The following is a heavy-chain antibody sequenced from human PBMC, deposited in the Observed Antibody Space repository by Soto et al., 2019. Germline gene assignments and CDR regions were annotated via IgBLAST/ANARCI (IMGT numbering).Heavy chain of an antibody. CDR3: VKSGDNYNALDY. J-gene: IGHJ4*02. CDR1: GFRIMECY. D-gene: IGHD1-1*01. CDR2: SSNSGSFT. Sequence: SLRLSFTSSGFRIMECYMSVILQAPGKGPEWIGYSSNSGSFTRYADSVKGRFSISRDNAKNSLYLQINSLRGDDTAIYYCVKSGDNYNALDYWGQGTPVTVSS. V-gene: IGHV3-11*06.